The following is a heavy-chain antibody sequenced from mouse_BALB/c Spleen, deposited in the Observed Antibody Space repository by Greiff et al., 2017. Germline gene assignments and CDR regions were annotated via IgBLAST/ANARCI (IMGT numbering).Heavy chain of an antibody. CDR3: ARSEGTTVGPHYYAMDC. D-gene: IGHD1-1*01. J-gene: IGHJ4*01. Sequence: QVQLQQSGAELMKPGASVKISCKATGYTFSSYWIEWVKQRPGHGLEWIGEILPGSGSTNYNEKFKGKATFTADTSSNTAYMQLSSLTCEDSAVYYCARSEGTTVGPHYYAMDCWGQGTSVTVSS. CDR1: GYTFSSYW. V-gene: IGHV1-9*01. CDR2: ILPGSGST.